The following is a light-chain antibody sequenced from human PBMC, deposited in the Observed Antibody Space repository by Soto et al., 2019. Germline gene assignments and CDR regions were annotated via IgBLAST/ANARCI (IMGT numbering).Light chain of an antibody. V-gene: IGLV2-8*01. CDR3: ASYAGSNVLYV. CDR1: NSDVGAYDY. Sequence: QSALTLPPSASGSPGQSVTISCTGTNSDVGAYDYVSWYRQHPGKAPKLIIYEVSKRPSGVPDRFSGSKSGNTASLTVSGLQAEDEADYYCASYAGSNVLYVFGSGTKLTVL. J-gene: IGLJ1*01. CDR2: EVS.